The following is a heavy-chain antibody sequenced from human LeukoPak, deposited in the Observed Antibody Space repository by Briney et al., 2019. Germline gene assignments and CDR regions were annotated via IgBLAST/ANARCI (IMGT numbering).Heavy chain of an antibody. CDR1: GFTFSSYA. V-gene: IGHV3-23*01. J-gene: IGHJ4*02. CDR2: ISGSGGST. CDR3: AKDRGIAVERGHFDY. Sequence: GGSLRLSCAASGFTFSSYAMSWVRQARGKGLEWVSAISGSGGSTYYADSVKGRFAISRVNSKNTLYLQMNSLRAEDTAVYYCAKDRGIAVERGHFDYWGQGTLVTVSS. D-gene: IGHD6-19*01.